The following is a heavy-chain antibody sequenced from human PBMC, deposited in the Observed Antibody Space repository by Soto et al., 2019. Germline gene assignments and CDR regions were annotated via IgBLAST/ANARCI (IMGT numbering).Heavy chain of an antibody. D-gene: IGHD3-22*01. CDR3: VRARSTDSRPDY. CDR1: GFTFSLYS. Sequence: VGSLRLSCAASGFTFSLYSMIWVRQAPGKGLEWVASITSSSSYIYYEDSLKGRFTISRDNAKNSLFLQLDSLRAEDTAVYFCVRARSTDSRPDYWGQGTLVTVSS. V-gene: IGHV3-21*01. CDR2: ITSSSSYI. J-gene: IGHJ4*02.